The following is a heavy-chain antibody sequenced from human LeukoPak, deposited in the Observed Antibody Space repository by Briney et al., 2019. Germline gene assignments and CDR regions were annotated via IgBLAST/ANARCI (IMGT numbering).Heavy chain of an antibody. J-gene: IGHJ4*02. V-gene: IGHV3-23*01. Sequence: GGSLRLSCAASGFTVSNSFMSWIRQAPGKGLEWVSGISGTGERTSYADSVKGRFAISRDNSQNTLYLQMDSLRAEDTAVYYCAREPGTTLLTRLYLWGQGTLVTVSS. CDR2: ISGTGERT. D-gene: IGHD3-10*01. CDR3: AREPGTTLLTRLYL. CDR1: GFTVSNSF.